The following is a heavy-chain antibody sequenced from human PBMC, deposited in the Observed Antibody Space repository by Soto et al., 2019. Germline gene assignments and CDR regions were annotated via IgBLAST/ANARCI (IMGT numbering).Heavy chain of an antibody. Sequence: QVQLVQSGAEVKKPGSSVKVSCKASGGTFSSYAISWVRQAPGQGLEWMGGIIPIFGTANYAQKFQGRVTITADISTSTAYMELSSLRSEDTAVYYCARGGLVGATTADYYYYGMDVWGQGTTVTVSS. CDR2: IIPIFGTA. CDR3: ARGGLVGATTADYYYYGMDV. CDR1: GGTFSSYA. J-gene: IGHJ6*02. D-gene: IGHD1-26*01. V-gene: IGHV1-69*06.